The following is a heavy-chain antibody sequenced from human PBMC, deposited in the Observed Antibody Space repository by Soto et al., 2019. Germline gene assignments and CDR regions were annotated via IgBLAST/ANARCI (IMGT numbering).Heavy chain of an antibody. CDR1: GYSFTSYW. CDR2: IYPGDSDT. V-gene: IGHV5-51*01. Sequence: GEFLKISCKGSGYSFTSYWIGWVRQMPGKGLEWMGIIYPGDSDTRYSPSFQGQVTISADKSISTAYLQWSSLKASDTAMYYCARLRGYCSSTSCYDPYFDYWGQGTLVTVSS. CDR3: ARLRGYCSSTSCYDPYFDY. J-gene: IGHJ4*02. D-gene: IGHD2-2*01.